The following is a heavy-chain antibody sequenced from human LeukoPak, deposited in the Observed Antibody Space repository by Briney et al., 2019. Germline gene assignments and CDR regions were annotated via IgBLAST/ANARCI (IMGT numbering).Heavy chain of an antibody. Sequence: GGSLRLSCGASGFSVTNYPMSWVRQTPEKGLEWVSGISGSGTLTHYADSVKGRFAISRDRSQNTLSLQMNNLRAEDTALYYCTKDSFKIRGVMHAHYFEFWGQGIMVTVSS. CDR1: GFSVTNYP. D-gene: IGHD3-10*01. CDR3: TKDSFKIRGVMHAHYFEF. J-gene: IGHJ4*02. V-gene: IGHV3-23*01. CDR2: ISGSGTLT.